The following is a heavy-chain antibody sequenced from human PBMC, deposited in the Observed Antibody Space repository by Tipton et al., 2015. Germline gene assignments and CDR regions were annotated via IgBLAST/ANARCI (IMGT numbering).Heavy chain of an antibody. V-gene: IGHV3-33*01. D-gene: IGHD2-15*01. CDR1: GFTFSSYG. J-gene: IGHJ4*02. Sequence: SLRLSCAASGFTFSSYGMHWVRQAPGKGLEWVAVIWYDGSNKYYVDSVKGRFTISRDNSKNMLYLQMNSLRAEDTAVYYCARGDYCSGGSCYVDYWGQGTLVTVSS. CDR3: ARGDYCSGGSCYVDY. CDR2: IWYDGSNK.